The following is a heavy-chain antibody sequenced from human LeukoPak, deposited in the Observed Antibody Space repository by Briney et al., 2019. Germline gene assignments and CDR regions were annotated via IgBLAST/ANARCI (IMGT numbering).Heavy chain of an antibody. V-gene: IGHV4-38-2*02. Sequence: SETLSLTCTVSGYSISNGYYWSWIRQPPGKGLEWIGEINHSGSTNYNPSLKSRVTISVDTSKNQFSLKLSSVTAADTAVYYCARGLFPYGDYENYYMDVWGKGTTVTVSS. J-gene: IGHJ6*03. CDR3: ARGLFPYGDYENYYMDV. CDR2: INHSGST. D-gene: IGHD4-17*01. CDR1: GYSISNGYY.